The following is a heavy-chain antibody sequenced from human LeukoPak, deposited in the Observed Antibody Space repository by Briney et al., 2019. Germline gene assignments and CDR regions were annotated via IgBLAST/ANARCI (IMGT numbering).Heavy chain of an antibody. V-gene: IGHV3-74*01. Sequence: GGSLRLSCAASGFTFSSNWMHWVRQAPGKGLVWVSRINEDGSTTNYADSVKGRSTIFRDNAKNTLYLQMDSLRAEDTAVYYCARDRAWNYFDYWGQGTLVTVSS. J-gene: IGHJ4*02. CDR1: GFTFSSNW. D-gene: IGHD3-3*01. CDR2: INEDGSTT. CDR3: ARDRAWNYFDY.